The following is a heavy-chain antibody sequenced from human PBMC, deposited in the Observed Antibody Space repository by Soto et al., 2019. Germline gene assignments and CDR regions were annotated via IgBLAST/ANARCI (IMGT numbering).Heavy chain of an antibody. V-gene: IGHV3-30-3*01. CDR3: ARDVRSTWWASSVTDV. CDR2: ISNDGSNK. D-gene: IGHD6-13*01. CDR1: GVTFNSYA. Sequence: GGSLGLSCAASGVTFNSYAMHGVRQAPGKGLEWVAVISNDGSNKYYADSVKGRFTISRDNSKNTLYVLMNSLRAEDTAVYYCARDVRSTWWASSVTDVWGQGTTVTVSS. J-gene: IGHJ6*02.